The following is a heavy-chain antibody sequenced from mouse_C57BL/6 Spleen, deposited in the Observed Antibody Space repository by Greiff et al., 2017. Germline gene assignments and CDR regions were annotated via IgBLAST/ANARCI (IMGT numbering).Heavy chain of an antibody. CDR2: IYPGDGDT. J-gene: IGHJ2*01. V-gene: IGHV1-80*01. CDR1: GYAFSSYW. Sequence: VQLQQSGAELVKPGASVKISCKASGYAFSSYWMNWVKQRPGKGLEWIGQIYPGDGDTNYNGKFKGKATLTADKSSSTAYMQLSRLTSEDSAVYFCARDYGSLYYFDDWGQGTTLTVSS. CDR3: ARDYGSLYYFDD. D-gene: IGHD1-1*01.